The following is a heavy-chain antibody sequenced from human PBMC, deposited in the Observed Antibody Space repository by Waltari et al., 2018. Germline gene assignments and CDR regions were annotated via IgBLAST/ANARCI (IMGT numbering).Heavy chain of an antibody. CDR1: GFTVSNSY. CDR2: IYSGGST. D-gene: IGHD2-15*01. V-gene: IGHV3-66*01. CDR3: ARGACSGASCKTLDY. Sequence: EVQLLESGGGLVQPGGSLRLSCAASGFTVSNSYMSWVRRAPGKGLEWVSVIYSGGSTYYADSVKGRFTISRDNSKNTVSLQMNSLRAEDTAMYYCARGACSGASCKTLDYWGQGTLVTVSS. J-gene: IGHJ4*02.